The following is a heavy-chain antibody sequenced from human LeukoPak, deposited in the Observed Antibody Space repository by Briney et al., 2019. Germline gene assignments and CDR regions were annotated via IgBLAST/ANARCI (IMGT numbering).Heavy chain of an antibody. J-gene: IGHJ4*02. V-gene: IGHV3-15*01. Sequence: KPGGSLRLSCAASGFSFSDYSMNWVRQAPGKGLEWIGHIKSKADRETTDYAAPVKGRFAISRDDSKNTLYLQMNSLKTEDTAVYYCTTEAPWYSSGRGWSDYWGQGTLVTVSS. D-gene: IGHD6-19*01. CDR3: TTEAPWYSSGRGWSDY. CDR1: GFSFSDYS. CDR2: IKSKADRETT.